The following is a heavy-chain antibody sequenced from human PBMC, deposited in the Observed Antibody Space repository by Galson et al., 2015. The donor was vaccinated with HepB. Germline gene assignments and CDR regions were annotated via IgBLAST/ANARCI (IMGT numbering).Heavy chain of an antibody. Sequence: SLRLSCAASGFTFDDYAMHWVRQAPGKGLEWVSGISWNSGSIGYADSVKGRFTISRDNAKNSLYLQMNSLRAEDTALYYCAKEVPAARSNGRGFDYWGQGTLVTVSS. CDR2: ISWNSGSI. V-gene: IGHV3-9*01. CDR1: GFTFDDYA. CDR3: AKEVPAARSNGRGFDY. J-gene: IGHJ4*02. D-gene: IGHD2-2*01.